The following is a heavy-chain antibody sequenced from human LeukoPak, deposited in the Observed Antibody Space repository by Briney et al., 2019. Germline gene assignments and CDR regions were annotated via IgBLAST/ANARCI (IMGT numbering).Heavy chain of an antibody. V-gene: IGHV4-59*08. CDR2: IYYSGST. J-gene: IGHJ3*02. D-gene: IGHD6-13*01. CDR3: ATETWQQLGSDAFDI. Sequence: PSETLSLTCTVSGGSISSYYWSWIRQPPGKGLEWVGYIYYSGSTNYNPSLKSRVTISVDTSKNQFSLKLSSVTAADTAVYYCATETWQQLGSDAFDIWGQGTMVTVSS. CDR1: GGSISSYY.